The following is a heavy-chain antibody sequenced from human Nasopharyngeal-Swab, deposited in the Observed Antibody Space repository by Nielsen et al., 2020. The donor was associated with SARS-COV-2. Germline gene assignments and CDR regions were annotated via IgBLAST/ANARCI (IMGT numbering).Heavy chain of an antibody. CDR3: ARGGGIVVVITYYFDY. D-gene: IGHD3-22*01. CDR2: ISYDGSNK. Sequence: GGSLRLSCAASGFTFSSYAMPWVRQAPGKGLEWVAVISYDGSNKYYADSVKGRFTISRDNSKNTLYLQMNSLRAEDTAVYYCARGGGIVVVITYYFDYWGQGTLVTVSS. J-gene: IGHJ4*02. CDR1: GFTFSSYA. V-gene: IGHV3-30-3*01.